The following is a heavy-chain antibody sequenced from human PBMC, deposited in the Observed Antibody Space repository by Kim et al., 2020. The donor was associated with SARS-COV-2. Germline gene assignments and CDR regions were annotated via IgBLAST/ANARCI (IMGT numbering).Heavy chain of an antibody. CDR1: GFTFSSYW. CDR2: IKQDGSEK. D-gene: IGHD3-3*01. J-gene: IGHJ6*02. CDR3: AGATYYDFWSGYPLGYYYGMDV. V-gene: IGHV3-7*04. Sequence: GGSLRLSCAASGFTFSSYWMSWVRQAPGKGLEWVANIKQDGSEKYYVDSVKGRFTISRDNAKNSLYLQMNSLRAEDTAVYYCAGATYYDFWSGYPLGYYYGMDVWGQGTTVIVSS.